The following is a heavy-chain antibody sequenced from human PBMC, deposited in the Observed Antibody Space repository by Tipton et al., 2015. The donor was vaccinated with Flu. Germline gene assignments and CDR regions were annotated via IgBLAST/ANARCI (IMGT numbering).Heavy chain of an antibody. J-gene: IGHJ4*02. CDR3: AASPWGLHGDSYFEL. CDR2: IQYSGHT. CDR1: GGSINSSY. Sequence: TLSLTCSVSGGSINSSYWSWIRQSPGKGLEWIGNIQYSGHTNYNPSLKSRVTIAVDTSKNQFSLKLSAVTAADTAVYYCAASPWGLHGDSYFELWGRGALVTVSS. V-gene: IGHV4-59*03. D-gene: IGHD2-21*01.